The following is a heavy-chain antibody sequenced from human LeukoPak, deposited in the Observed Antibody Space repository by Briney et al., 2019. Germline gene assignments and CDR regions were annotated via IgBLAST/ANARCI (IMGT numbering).Heavy chain of an antibody. V-gene: IGHV3-48*03. J-gene: IGHJ6*02. D-gene: IGHD3-10*01. CDR2: ISSSGSTI. CDR3: ARSMVRGSYYGMDV. Sequence: GGSLRLSCAASGFTFSSYEMNWVRQAPGKGLEWVSYISSSGSTIYYAGSVKGRFTISRDNAKNSLYLQMNSLRAEDTAVYYCARSMVRGSYYGMDVWGQGTTVTVSS. CDR1: GFTFSSYE.